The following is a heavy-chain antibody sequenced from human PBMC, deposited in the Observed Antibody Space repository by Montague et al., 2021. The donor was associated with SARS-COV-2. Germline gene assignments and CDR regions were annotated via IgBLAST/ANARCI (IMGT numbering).Heavy chain of an antibody. CDR1: GGSFNNYY. V-gene: IGHV4-34*01. Sequence: SETLSLTCAVYGGSFNNYYWTWIRQAPGKGLEWIGEIDQGGATNYSPSLRSRLTFSADTSKNQFSLKLISVTAADTAVYFCAREDRWNWFDPWGQGVLVTVSS. J-gene: IGHJ5*02. D-gene: IGHD5-24*01. CDR2: IDQGGAT. CDR3: AREDRWNWFDP.